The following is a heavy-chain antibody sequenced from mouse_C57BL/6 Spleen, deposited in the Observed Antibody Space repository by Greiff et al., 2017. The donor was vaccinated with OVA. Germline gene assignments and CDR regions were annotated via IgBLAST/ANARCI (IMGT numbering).Heavy chain of an antibody. CDR2: IDPETGGT. J-gene: IGHJ1*03. CDR1: GYTFTDYE. D-gene: IGHD2-4*01. V-gene: IGHV1-15*01. Sequence: VQLVESGAELVRPGASVTLSCKASGYTFTDYEMHWVKQTPVHGLEWIGAIDPETGGTAYNQKFKGKAILTADKSSSTAYMELRSLTSEDSAVYYCTRGGLRRYFDVWGTGTTVTVSS. CDR3: TRGGLRRYFDV.